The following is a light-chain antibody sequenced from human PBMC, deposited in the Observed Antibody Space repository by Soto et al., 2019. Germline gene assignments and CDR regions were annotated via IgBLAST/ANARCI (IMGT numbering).Light chain of an antibody. CDR3: QQYNSYRT. V-gene: IGKV1-5*01. J-gene: IGKJ1*01. CDR1: QSISRW. CDR2: DAS. Sequence: DIQMTQSPSTLSASVGDRVTITFRASQSISRWLAWYRQKPGRAPKLLIYDASSLDGGVPSRFSGSGSGTEFTLTISSLQPDDFATYYCQQYNSYRTFGQGTKVDI.